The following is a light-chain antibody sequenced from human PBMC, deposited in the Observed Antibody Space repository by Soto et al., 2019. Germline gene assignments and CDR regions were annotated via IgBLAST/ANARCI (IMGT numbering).Light chain of an antibody. Sequence: QSALTQTASVSGSPGQSIIISCSGTSSDIGGYNYVSWYQQHPGKAPKLMIYDVTNRPSGVSNRFSGSKSGITASLTISGLQAEDEADYYCCSYTSSSTLVFGGGTKLTVL. CDR2: DVT. CDR1: SSDIGGYNY. J-gene: IGLJ2*01. CDR3: CSYTSSSTLV. V-gene: IGLV2-14*03.